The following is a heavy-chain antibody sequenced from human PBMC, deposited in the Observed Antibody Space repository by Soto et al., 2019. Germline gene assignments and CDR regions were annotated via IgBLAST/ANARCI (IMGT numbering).Heavy chain of an antibody. V-gene: IGHV1-69*13. CDR2: ISPYNGTA. J-gene: IGHJ3*02. CDR3: ARGVVPGALGAFRI. D-gene: IGHD2-2*01. CDR1: GDTFSSYG. Sequence: SVKVSCKASGDTFSSYGISWVRQAPGQGLEWMGGISPYNGTANYAQKFQGRVTMTADESTRTAYMELSSLRSEDTAVYYCARGVVPGALGAFRILGQGTMVTV.